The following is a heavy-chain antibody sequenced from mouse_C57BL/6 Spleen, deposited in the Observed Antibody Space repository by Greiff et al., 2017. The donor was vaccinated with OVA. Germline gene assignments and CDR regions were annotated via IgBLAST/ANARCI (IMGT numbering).Heavy chain of an antibody. CDR1: GYTFTSSW. CDR3: AREGGRGYDGGFAY. CDR2: IDPSDSYT. Sequence: QVQLKQPGAELVKPGASVKLSCKASGYTFTSSWMQWVKQRPGPGLEWIGEIDPSDSYTNSNQKFKGKATLTVDTSSSTAYMQRSSLTAEDSAVYYCAREGGRGYDGGFAYWGQGTLVTVSA. V-gene: IGHV1-50*01. J-gene: IGHJ3*01. D-gene: IGHD2-2*01.